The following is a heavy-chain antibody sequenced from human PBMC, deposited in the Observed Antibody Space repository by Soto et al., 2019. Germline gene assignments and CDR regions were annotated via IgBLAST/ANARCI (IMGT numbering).Heavy chain of an antibody. D-gene: IGHD1-1*01. CDR2: IIPIFGTA. V-gene: IGHV1-69*13. Sequence: SVKVSCKASGGTFSSYAISWVRQAPGQGLEWMGGIIPIFGTANYVQKFQGRVTITADESTSTAYMELSSLRSEDTAVYYCARDLELERIVGMDVWGQGTTVTVSS. CDR3: ARDLELERIVGMDV. J-gene: IGHJ6*02. CDR1: GGTFSSYA.